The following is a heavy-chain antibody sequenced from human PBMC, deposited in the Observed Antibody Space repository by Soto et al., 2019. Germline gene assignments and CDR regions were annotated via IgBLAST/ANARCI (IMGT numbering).Heavy chain of an antibody. D-gene: IGHD2-15*01. CDR3: ARGPGGNDGPGDY. CDR1: GYTFTSYA. Sequence: QVQLVQSGAEVKKPGASVKVSCKASGYTFTSYAMHWVRQAPGQRLEWMGWINAGNGNTKYSQKFQGRVTITRDTSASTAYMELSSLRSEDTAVYSCARGPGGNDGPGDYWGQGTLVTVSP. V-gene: IGHV1-3*01. CDR2: INAGNGNT. J-gene: IGHJ4*02.